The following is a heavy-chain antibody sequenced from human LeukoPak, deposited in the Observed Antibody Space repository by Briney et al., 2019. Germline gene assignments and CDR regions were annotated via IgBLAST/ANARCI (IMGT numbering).Heavy chain of an antibody. J-gene: IGHJ4*02. CDR2: ISAYNGNT. CDR3: ARLVFMGSPNKEADY. Sequence: ASVKVSCKASGGTFSSYGISWVRQAPGQGLEWMGWISAYNGNTNYAQKLQGRVTMTTDTSTSTACMELRSLRSDDTAVYYCARLVFMGSPNKEADYWGQGTLVTVSS. V-gene: IGHV1-18*01. CDR1: GGTFSSYG. D-gene: IGHD3-10*01.